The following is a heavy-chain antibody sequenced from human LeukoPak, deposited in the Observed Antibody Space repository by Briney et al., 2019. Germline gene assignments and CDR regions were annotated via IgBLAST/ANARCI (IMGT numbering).Heavy chain of an antibody. CDR1: GYTFTSYY. V-gene: IGHV1-46*01. J-gene: IGHJ4*02. CDR3: ARATLSDYYFNY. Sequence: GASVNVSCKASGYTFTSYYMHWVRQAPGQGLEWMGIINPSGGSTSYAQKFQGRVTMTRDTSTNTVYMELSSLRSEDTAVYFCARATLSDYYFNYWGQGTLVTVSS. CDR2: INPSGGST.